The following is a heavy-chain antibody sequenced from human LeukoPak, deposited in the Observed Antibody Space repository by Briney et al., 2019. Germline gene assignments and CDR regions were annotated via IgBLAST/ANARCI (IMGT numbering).Heavy chain of an antibody. V-gene: IGHV1-69*04. CDR1: GGTFSSYA. D-gene: IGHD4-11*01. CDR2: IIPILGIA. CDR3: ARGIYSNALDY. Sequence: SVKVSCKASGGTFSSYAISWVRQAPGQGLEWMGRIIPILGIANYAQKFQGRVTITADKSTSTAYMGLSSLRSEDTAVYYCARGIYSNALDYWGQGTLVTVSS. J-gene: IGHJ4*02.